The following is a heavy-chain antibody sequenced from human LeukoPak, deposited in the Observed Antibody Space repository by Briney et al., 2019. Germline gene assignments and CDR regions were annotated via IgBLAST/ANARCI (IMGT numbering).Heavy chain of an antibody. J-gene: IGHJ4*02. V-gene: IGHV4-34*01. CDR1: GGSFSGYY. CDR2: INHSGST. D-gene: IGHD3-22*01. CDR3: ARGFSSGYHFADY. Sequence: KPSETLSLTCAVYGGSFSGYYWSWIRQPPGKGLEWIGEINHSGSTNYNPSLKSRVTISVDTSKNQFSLKLSSVTAADTAVYYCARGFSSGYHFADYWGQGTLVTVSS.